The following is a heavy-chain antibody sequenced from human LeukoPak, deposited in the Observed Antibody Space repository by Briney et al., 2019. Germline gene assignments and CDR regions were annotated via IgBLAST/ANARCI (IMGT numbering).Heavy chain of an antibody. J-gene: IGHJ4*02. CDR3: AREEFY. V-gene: IGHV3-7*01. CDR1: GFTFSTYW. D-gene: IGHD2/OR15-2a*01. CDR2: IKQDGDEE. Sequence: PAGSLRLSCVASGFTFSTYWMSWVRQAPGKGLEWVANIKQDGDEEYYVDSVKGRFTISRDNAKNSLYLQMNSLRAEDTAVYYCAREEFYWGQGTLVTVSS.